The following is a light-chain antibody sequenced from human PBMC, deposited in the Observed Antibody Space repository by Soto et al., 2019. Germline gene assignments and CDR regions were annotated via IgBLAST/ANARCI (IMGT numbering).Light chain of an antibody. V-gene: IGLV2-14*01. Sequence: QSALTQPASVSGSPGQSITISCTGTSSDVGGYNYVSWYQQHPGKAPKLMIYDVSNRPSGVSNRFSGSKSGNTFSLTISGLQAEDEADYYCSSYTSSSIWVFGGGTKVTVL. CDR2: DVS. J-gene: IGLJ3*02. CDR3: SSYTSSSIWV. CDR1: SSDVGGYNY.